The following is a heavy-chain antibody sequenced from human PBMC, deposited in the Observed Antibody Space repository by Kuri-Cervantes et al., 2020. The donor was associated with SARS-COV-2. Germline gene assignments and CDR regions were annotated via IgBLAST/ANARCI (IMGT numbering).Heavy chain of an antibody. CDR2: ISGSGSYI. J-gene: IGHJ6*03. CDR1: GFTLSKYT. D-gene: IGHD2-21*01. V-gene: IGHV3-21*01. Sequence: GESLKISCAASGFTLSKYTMNWVRQPPGKALEWVASISGSGSYIYYADSVKGRFTISRESGENSLYLHMNSVRGEDTAVYYCARVAGEGPIYYYYMDVWGKGTTVTVSS. CDR3: ARVAGEGPIYYYYMDV.